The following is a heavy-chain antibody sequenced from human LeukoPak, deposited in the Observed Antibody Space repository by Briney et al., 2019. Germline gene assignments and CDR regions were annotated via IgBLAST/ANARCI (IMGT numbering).Heavy chain of an antibody. CDR2: IIPIFGTA. CDR1: GGTFSIYA. J-gene: IGHJ4*02. CDR3: ARKKIVRGLDYFDY. Sequence: SVKVSCKTSGGTFSIYAISWVRQAPGQGLEWMGGIIPIFGTANYAQKFQGRVTITADESTSTAYMELSSLRSEDTAVYYCARKKIVRGLDYFDYWGQGTLVTVSS. V-gene: IGHV1-69*13. D-gene: IGHD2/OR15-2a*01.